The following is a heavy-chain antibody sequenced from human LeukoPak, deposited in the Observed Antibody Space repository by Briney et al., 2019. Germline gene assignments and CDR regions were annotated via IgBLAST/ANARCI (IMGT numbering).Heavy chain of an antibody. V-gene: IGHV3-23*01. Sequence: GESLRLSCAASGFTFSDYAMSWVRQAPGKGLEWVSTISDSGGRTYYADSVKGRFILSRDNSKNTLSLQLNSLRAEDTAIYYCAKGARIAVTGTRVFFDYWGQGTLVTVSS. J-gene: IGHJ4*02. CDR3: AKGARIAVTGTRVFFDY. CDR2: ISDSGGRT. CDR1: GFTFSDYA. D-gene: IGHD6-19*01.